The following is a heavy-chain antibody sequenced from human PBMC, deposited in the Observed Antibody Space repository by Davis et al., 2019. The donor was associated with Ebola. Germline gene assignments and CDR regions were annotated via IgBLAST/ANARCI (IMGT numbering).Heavy chain of an antibody. Sequence: GESLKISCAASGFPFRSYWMHWVRQAPGKGLEWVAFIRYDGSNKYYADSVKGRFTISRDNSKNTLYLQMNSLRAEDTAVYYCARGYYDSSGHPLVYWGQGTLVTVSS. V-gene: IGHV3-30*02. D-gene: IGHD3-22*01. CDR3: ARGYYDSSGHPLVY. J-gene: IGHJ4*02. CDR2: IRYDGSNK. CDR1: GFPFRSYW.